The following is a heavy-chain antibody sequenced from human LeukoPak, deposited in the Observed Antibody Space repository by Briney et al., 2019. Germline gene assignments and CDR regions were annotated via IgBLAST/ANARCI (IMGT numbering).Heavy chain of an antibody. D-gene: IGHD3-22*01. J-gene: IGHJ4*02. Sequence: SETLSLTCTVSGGSISSYYWNWIRQPPGKGPEWIGCISDTGTTKYNPAFKSRVTISVDTSNNQFSLKLTSVTAADTAVYFCATGYYEPFEKWGQGTLVSVSS. V-gene: IGHV4-59*01. CDR1: GGSISSYY. CDR2: ISDTGTT. CDR3: ATGYYEPFEK.